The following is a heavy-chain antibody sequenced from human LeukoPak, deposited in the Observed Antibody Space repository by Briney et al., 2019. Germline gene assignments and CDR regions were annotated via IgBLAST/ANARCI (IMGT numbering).Heavy chain of an antibody. CDR3: ANLYDFWSGFADY. Sequence: GGSLRLSCAASGFTFSSYGMHWVRQAPGKGLEWVAVISYDGSNKYYADSVKGRFTISRDNSKNTLYLQMNSLRAEDTAVYYCANLYDFWSGFADYWGQGTLVTVSS. CDR1: GFTFSSYG. CDR2: ISYDGSNK. D-gene: IGHD3-3*01. V-gene: IGHV3-30*18. J-gene: IGHJ4*02.